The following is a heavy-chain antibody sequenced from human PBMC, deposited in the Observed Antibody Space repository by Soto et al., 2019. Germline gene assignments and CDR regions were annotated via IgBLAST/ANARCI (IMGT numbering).Heavy chain of an antibody. J-gene: IGHJ4*02. D-gene: IGHD1-26*01. CDR1: GFTFSGSA. Sequence: GGSLRLSCAASGFTFSGSAMHWVRQASGKGLEWVGRIRSKANSYATAYAASVKGRFTISRDDSKNTAYLQMNSLKTEDTAVYYCTSFRGSYYDFAYWGQGTLVTVSS. V-gene: IGHV3-73*01. CDR3: TSFRGSYYDFAY. CDR2: IRSKANSYAT.